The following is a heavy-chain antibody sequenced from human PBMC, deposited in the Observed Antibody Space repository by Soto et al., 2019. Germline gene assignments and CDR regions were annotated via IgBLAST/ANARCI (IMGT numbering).Heavy chain of an antibody. CDR3: ARHRQYYDTSGYQQRYFDH. CDR1: GVSISSSPYY. CDR2: IYCSGTT. J-gene: IGHJ4*02. V-gene: IGHV4-39*01. Sequence: SETLSLTCSVSGVSISSSPYYWGWIRQPPGKGLEWLGTIYCSGTTSYNPSLKSRVIISVDTSNNTLFLKLRSVTAADTAVYYCARHRQYYDTSGYQQRYFDHWGQGTQVTVSS. D-gene: IGHD3-22*01.